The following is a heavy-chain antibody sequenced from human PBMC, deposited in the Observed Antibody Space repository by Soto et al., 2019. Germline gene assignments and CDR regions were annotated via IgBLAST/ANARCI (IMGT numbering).Heavy chain of an antibody. Sequence: QVTLKESGPVLVKPTETLTLTCTVSGFSLSNARMGVSWIRQPPGKALEWLAHIFSNDEKSYSTSLKSRLTISKDTSKSQVVLTMTKMDPVDTATYYCARTATTYYGDAYFDYWGQGTLVTVSS. CDR2: IFSNDEK. V-gene: IGHV2-26*01. CDR1: GFSLSNARMG. J-gene: IGHJ4*02. D-gene: IGHD4-17*01. CDR3: ARTATTYYGDAYFDY.